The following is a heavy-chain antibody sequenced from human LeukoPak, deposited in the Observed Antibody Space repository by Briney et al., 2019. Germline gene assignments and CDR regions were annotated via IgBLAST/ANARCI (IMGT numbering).Heavy chain of an antibody. D-gene: IGHD2-21*01. J-gene: IGHJ4*02. CDR1: GFTFSDYY. V-gene: IGHV3-11*01. CDR2: ISSSGSTI. Sequence: PGGSLRLSCAASGFTFSDYYISWIRQAPGKGLECVSYISSSGSTIYYADSVKGRFTISRDNAKNSLFLQMNSLRAEDTAVYYCATEPHISLRLWGQGTLVTVSS. CDR3: ATEPHISLRL.